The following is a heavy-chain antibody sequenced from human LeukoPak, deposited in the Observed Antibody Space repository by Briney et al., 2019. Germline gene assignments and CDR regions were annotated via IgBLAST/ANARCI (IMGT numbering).Heavy chain of an antibody. D-gene: IGHD3-10*01. CDR3: ARDQYGYYFDY. Sequence: ASVKVSCKASGYTFTGYYMHWVRQAHGQGLEWMGWINPNSGGTNYAQKFQGRVTMTRDASISTAYMELSRLRSDDTAVYYCARDQYGYYFDYWGQGTLVTVSS. CDR2: INPNSGGT. V-gene: IGHV1-2*02. J-gene: IGHJ4*02. CDR1: GYTFTGYY.